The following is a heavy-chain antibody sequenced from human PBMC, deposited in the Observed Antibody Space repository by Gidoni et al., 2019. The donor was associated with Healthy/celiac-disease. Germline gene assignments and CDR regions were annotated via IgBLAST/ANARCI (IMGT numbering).Heavy chain of an antibody. CDR3: ARGGFPAYYYMDV. CDR1: VYSFTSYW. D-gene: IGHD1-26*01. CDR2: IDPSDSYT. V-gene: IGHV5-10-1*01. Sequence: EVQLVQSGAEVKKPGESLRISCKGSVYSFTSYWISCASQMPGKGLEGMGRIDPSDSYTNYSPSVQGHVTISADKSISTAYLQWSSLKASDTAMYYCARGGFPAYYYMDVWGKGTTVTVSS. J-gene: IGHJ6*03.